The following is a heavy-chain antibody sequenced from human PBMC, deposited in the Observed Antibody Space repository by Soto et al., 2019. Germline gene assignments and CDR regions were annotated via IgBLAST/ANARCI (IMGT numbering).Heavy chain of an antibody. D-gene: IGHD6-6*01. J-gene: IGHJ4*02. CDR3: ARGHEYSSSPVFDY. V-gene: IGHV4-31*03. Sequence: PSETLSLTCTVSGGSISSAAYYWSWIRQHPGKGLEWIGYISHSGSTYYNPSLKSRVIISVDTSKNQFSLKLSSVTAADTAVYYCARGHEYSSSPVFDYWGQGTLVTVSS. CDR1: GGSISSAAYY. CDR2: ISHSGST.